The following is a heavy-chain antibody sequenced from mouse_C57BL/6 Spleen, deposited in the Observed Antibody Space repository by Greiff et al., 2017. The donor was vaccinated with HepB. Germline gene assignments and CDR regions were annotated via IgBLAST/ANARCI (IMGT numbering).Heavy chain of an antibody. V-gene: IGHV1-69*01. CDR1: GYTFTSYW. Sequence: QVQLKQPGAELVMPGASVKLSCKASGYTFTSYWMHWVKQRPGQGLEWIGEIDPSDSYTNYNQKFKGKSTLTVDKSSSTAYMQLSSLTSEDSAVYYCAREAGRYRPPYAMDYWGQGTSVTVSS. D-gene: IGHD1-1*01. CDR3: AREAGRYRPPYAMDY. CDR2: IDPSDSYT. J-gene: IGHJ4*01.